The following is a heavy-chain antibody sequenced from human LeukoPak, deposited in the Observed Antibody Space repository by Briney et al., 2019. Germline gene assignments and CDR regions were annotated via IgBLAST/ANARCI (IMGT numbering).Heavy chain of an antibody. D-gene: IGHD4-11*01. Sequence: GGSLRLSCAASGFTFSSYSMNWVRQAPGKGLEWVSSISSSSSYLYYADSVKGRFTISRDNSKNTLYLQVNSLRAEDTAVYYCAKAKSYYSNYDYWGQGTLVTVSS. CDR3: AKAKSYYSNYDY. J-gene: IGHJ4*02. V-gene: IGHV3-21*04. CDR2: ISSSSSYL. CDR1: GFTFSSYS.